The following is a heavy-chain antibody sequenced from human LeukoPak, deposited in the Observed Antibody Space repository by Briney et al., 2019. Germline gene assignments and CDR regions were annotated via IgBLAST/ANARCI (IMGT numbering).Heavy chain of an antibody. V-gene: IGHV1-69*01. J-gene: IGHJ6*02. CDR3: ARGSGDDADYYYYYGMDV. D-gene: IGHD1-1*01. Sequence: GASVKVSCKASGGTXSSYAISWVRQAPGQGLEWMGGMIAIFGTANYAQKFQGRVTITADESTSTAYMELSSLRSEDTAVYYCARGSGDDADYYYYYGMDVWGQGTTVTVSS. CDR1: GGTXSSYA. CDR2: MIAIFGTA.